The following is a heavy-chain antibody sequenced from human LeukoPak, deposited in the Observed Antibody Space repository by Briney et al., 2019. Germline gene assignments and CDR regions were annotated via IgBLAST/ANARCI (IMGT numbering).Heavy chain of an antibody. CDR2: INHSGST. CDR3: ARDEDSSWWAPRNYYYGMDV. V-gene: IGHV4-34*01. Sequence: SETLSLTCAVYGGSFSGYYWSWIRQPPGKGLEWIGEINHSGSTNYNPSLKSRVTISVDTSKNQFSLKLSSVTAADTAVYYCARDEDSSWWAPRNYYYGMDVWGQGTTVTVSS. J-gene: IGHJ6*02. D-gene: IGHD6-13*01. CDR1: GGSFSGYY.